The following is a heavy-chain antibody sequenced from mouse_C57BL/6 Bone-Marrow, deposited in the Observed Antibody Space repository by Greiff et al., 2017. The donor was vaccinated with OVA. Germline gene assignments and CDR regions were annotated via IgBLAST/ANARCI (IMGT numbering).Heavy chain of an antibody. Sequence: EVKLMESGGGLVKPGGSLKLSCAASGFTFSDYGMHWVRQAPEKGLEWVAYISSGSSTTYYADTVKGRFTISRDNAKNTLFLQMTSLRSEDTAKYYCATGGTFDYWGKGTTLTVAS. CDR3: ATGGTFDY. CDR2: ISSGSSTT. V-gene: IGHV5-17*01. J-gene: IGHJ2*01. CDR1: GFTFSDYG. D-gene: IGHD4-1*01.